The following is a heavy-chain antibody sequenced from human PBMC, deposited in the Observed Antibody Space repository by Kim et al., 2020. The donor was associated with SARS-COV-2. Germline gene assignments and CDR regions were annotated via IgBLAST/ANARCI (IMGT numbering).Heavy chain of an antibody. Sequence: SETLSLTCTVSGDSISSPSYCWSWIRQPPGRGLEWIATVYYTGSTYYSPSLRSRVTISVDTSKNQFSLTLSSVTAADTALYYCARRGYNYGFGYFDPWGQGTLVTVSS. CDR1: GDSISSPSYC. CDR3: ARRGYNYGFGYFDP. J-gene: IGHJ5*02. CDR2: VYYTGST. V-gene: IGHV4-39*01. D-gene: IGHD5-18*01.